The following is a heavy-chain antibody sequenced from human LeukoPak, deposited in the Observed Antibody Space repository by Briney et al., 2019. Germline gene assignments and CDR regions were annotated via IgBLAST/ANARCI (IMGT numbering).Heavy chain of an antibody. CDR2: ISSSSSYI. V-gene: IGHV3-21*01. J-gene: IGHJ6*02. Sequence: PGRSLRLSCAASGFTFSSYSMNWVRQAPGKGLEWVSSISSSSSYIYYADSVKGRFTISRDNAKNSLYLQMNSLRAEDTAVYYCARAPCGCGYCGGDCSPLESDQWDVWGQGTTVTVSS. CDR3: ARAPCGCGYCGGDCSPLESDQWDV. D-gene: IGHD2-21*02. CDR1: GFTFSSYS.